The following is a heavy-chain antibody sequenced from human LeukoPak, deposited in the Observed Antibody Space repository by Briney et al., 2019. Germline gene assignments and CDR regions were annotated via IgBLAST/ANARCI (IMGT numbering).Heavy chain of an antibody. D-gene: IGHD6-6*01. CDR3: AGAQGISARW. V-gene: IGHV3-53*01. Sequence: GRSLRLSCAASGLTVSSNYMNWARQAPGKGLEWVSVIYSDGNTYYADSVKGRFTISRDNSKNTLYLQMNSLRAEDTAVYYCAGAQGISARWWGQGTLVTVSS. J-gene: IGHJ4*02. CDR2: IYSDGNT. CDR1: GLTVSSNY.